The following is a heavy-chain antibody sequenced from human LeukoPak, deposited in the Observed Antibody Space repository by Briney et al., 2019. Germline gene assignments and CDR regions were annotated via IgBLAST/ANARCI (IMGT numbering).Heavy chain of an antibody. D-gene: IGHD3-22*01. J-gene: IGHJ3*02. V-gene: IGHV1-2*02. CDR3: ARVSKYYYDSSGYPDAFDI. Sequence: ASVKVSCKASGYTFTGYYMHWVRQAPGQGLEWMGWINPNSGGTNYAQKFQGRVTMTRDTSISTAYIELSRLRSDDTAVYYCARVSKYYYDSSGYPDAFDIWGQGTMVTVSS. CDR1: GYTFTGYY. CDR2: INPNSGGT.